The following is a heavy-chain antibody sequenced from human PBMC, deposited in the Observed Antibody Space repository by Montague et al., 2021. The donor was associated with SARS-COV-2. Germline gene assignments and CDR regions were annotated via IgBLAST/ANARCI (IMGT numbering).Heavy chain of an antibody. CDR2: IDWDDDE. D-gene: IGHD6-19*01. J-gene: IGHJ4*02. Sequence: VKPTQTLTLTCAFSGFSLIDNGMSVAWIRQPPGKALEWLARIDWDDDEYFNIALKTRLTTPKDTSKNQVVLTMTNMDPVDTATYFCAHKKSGWPIEFAFWGQGALVTVSS. CDR1: GFSLIDNGMS. CDR3: AHKKSGWPIEFAF. V-gene: IGHV2-70*11.